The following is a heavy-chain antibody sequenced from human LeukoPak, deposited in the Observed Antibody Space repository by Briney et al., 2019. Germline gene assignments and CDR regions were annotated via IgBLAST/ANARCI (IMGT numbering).Heavy chain of an antibody. CDR2: INSDGTST. D-gene: IGHD2-15*01. J-gene: IGHJ5*02. CDR1: GLTFSNYF. CDR3: ARRVDATRWFDP. V-gene: IGHV3-74*03. Sequence: PGGSLRLFCAASGLTFSNYFMHWVRQAPGKGLVWVSRINSDGTSTMYADSVKGRFTISRDNAKNTLYLQMNSLRDEDTAVYYCARRVDATRWFDPWGQGTLVTVSS.